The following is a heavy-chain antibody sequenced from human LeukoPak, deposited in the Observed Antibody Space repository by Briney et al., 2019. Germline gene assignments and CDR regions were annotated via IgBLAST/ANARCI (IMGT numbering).Heavy chain of an antibody. CDR3: ARSGSEWLPTMNYYYYGMDV. CDR1: GGSISSYY. CDR2: IYYSGST. V-gene: IGHV4-59*08. J-gene: IGHJ6*02. Sequence: SETLSLTCTVSGGSISSYYWSWIRQPPGKGLEWLGYIYYSGSTNYNPSLKSRVTISVDTSKNQFSLKLSSVTAADTAVYYCARSGSEWLPTMNYYYYGMDVWGQGTTVTVSS. D-gene: IGHD3-3*01.